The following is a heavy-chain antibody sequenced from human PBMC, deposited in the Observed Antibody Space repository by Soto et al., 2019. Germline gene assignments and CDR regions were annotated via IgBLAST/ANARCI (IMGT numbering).Heavy chain of an antibody. Sequence: ASVKVSCKVSGYTLTELSMHWVRQAPGKGLEWMGGFDPEDGETIYAQKFQGRVTMTEDTSTDTAYMELSSLRSEDTAVYYCATSSPRRFLEWLLPLDYWGQGXLVTVSS. J-gene: IGHJ4*02. CDR1: GYTLTELS. D-gene: IGHD3-3*01. V-gene: IGHV1-24*01. CDR2: FDPEDGET. CDR3: ATSSPRRFLEWLLPLDY.